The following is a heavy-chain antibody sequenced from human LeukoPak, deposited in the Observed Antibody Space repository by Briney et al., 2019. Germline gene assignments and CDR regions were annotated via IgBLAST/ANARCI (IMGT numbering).Heavy chain of an antibody. CDR3: ARDYNYAMDV. CDR1: GFTFSHYS. CDR2: ISGSSRDT. Sequence: PGGSLRLSCAASGFTFSHYSMNWVRQAPGKGLEWVSYISGSSRDTYYADSVKGRFTISRDDAMNSLCLQMSGLRDEDTAVYYCARDYNYAMDVWGQGTTVTVSS. V-gene: IGHV3-21*05. J-gene: IGHJ6*02.